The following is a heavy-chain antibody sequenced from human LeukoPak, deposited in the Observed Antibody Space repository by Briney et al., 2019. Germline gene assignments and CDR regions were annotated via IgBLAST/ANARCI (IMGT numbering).Heavy chain of an antibody. Sequence: PGGSLRLSCAASGFTFSSYAMSWVRQAPGKGLEWVSAIRGSGGSTYYADSVKGRFTISRDNSKNTLYLQMNSLRAEDTAVYYCAKVKEMATIFDYWGQGTLVTVSS. CDR1: GFTFSSYA. CDR3: AKVKEMATIFDY. D-gene: IGHD5-12*01. CDR2: IRGSGGST. V-gene: IGHV3-23*01. J-gene: IGHJ4*02.